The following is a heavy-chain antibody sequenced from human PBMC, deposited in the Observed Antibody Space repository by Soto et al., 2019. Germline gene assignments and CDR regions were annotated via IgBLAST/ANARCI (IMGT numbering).Heavy chain of an antibody. V-gene: IGHV4-31*03. J-gene: IGHJ3*02. CDR3: ASPRGMAYDAFDI. Sequence: QVQLQESGPGLVKPSQTLSLTCTVSGGSISSGGYYWSWIRQHPGKGLEWIGYIYYSGSTYYNPSLKSRVTISVDTSKNQFSLKLISVNAADTAVYYCASPRGMAYDAFDIWGQGTMVTVSS. D-gene: IGHD6-25*01. CDR2: IYYSGST. CDR1: GGSISSGGYY.